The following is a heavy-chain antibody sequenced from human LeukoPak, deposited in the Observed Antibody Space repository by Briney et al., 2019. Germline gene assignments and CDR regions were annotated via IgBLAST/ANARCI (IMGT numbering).Heavy chain of an antibody. CDR2: INPNSGGT. D-gene: IGHD3-3*01. V-gene: IGHV1-2*04. CDR1: GYTFTGYY. J-gene: IGHJ6*02. Sequence: ASVKVSCKASGYTFTGYYMHWVRQAPGQGLEWMGWINPNSGGTNYAQKFQGWVTMTRDTSISTAYMELSGLRSDDTAVYYCARSHGDFWSGYYYYYGMDVWGQGTTVTVSS. CDR3: ARSHGDFWSGYYYYYGMDV.